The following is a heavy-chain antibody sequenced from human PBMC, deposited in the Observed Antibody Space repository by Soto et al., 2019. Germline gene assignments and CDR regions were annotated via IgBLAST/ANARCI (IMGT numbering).Heavy chain of an antibody. CDR2: VWYDGRNK. D-gene: IGHD2-15*01. CDR3: ARDRGANSGVGGPGDY. CDR1: GFTFSRYG. J-gene: IGHJ4*02. Sequence: QVQLVESGGGVVQPGRSLRLSCAASGFTFSRYGMHWVRQAPGKGLEWVAVVWYDGRNKYYADSVKGRFTISRDNSKNTLYLQMNSLRAEDTALYYCARDRGANSGVGGPGDYWGQGTVVIVSS. V-gene: IGHV3-33*01.